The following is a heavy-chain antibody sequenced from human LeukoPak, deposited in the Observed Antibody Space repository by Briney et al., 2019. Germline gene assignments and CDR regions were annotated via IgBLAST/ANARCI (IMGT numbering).Heavy chain of an antibody. CDR2: IYYSGSA. CDR1: GGSISSSSYY. V-gene: IGHV4-39*07. D-gene: IGHD3-3*01. J-gene: IGHJ4*02. CDR3: ARDISVRFLEWSKGVGFDY. Sequence: PSETLSLTCTVSGGSISSSSYYWGWIRQPPGKGLEWIGSIYYSGSANYNPSLKSRVTISVDTSKNQFSLKLSSVTAADTAVYYCARDISVRFLEWSKGVGFDYWGQGTLVTVSS.